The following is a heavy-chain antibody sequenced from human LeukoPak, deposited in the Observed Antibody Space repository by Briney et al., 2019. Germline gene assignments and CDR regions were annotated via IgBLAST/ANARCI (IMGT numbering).Heavy chain of an antibody. CDR3: ARDLSSGGSYYFDY. CDR2: ISSSSGYI. V-gene: IGHV3-21*01. Sequence: GGSLRLSCAASGFTFSSYTMNWVRQAPGMGLEWVSSISSSSGYIYYADSVKGRFTISRDNAKNSLYLQMNSLRAEDTAIYYCARDLSSGGSYYFDYWGQGTLVTVSS. J-gene: IGHJ4*02. D-gene: IGHD2-15*01. CDR1: GFTFSSYT.